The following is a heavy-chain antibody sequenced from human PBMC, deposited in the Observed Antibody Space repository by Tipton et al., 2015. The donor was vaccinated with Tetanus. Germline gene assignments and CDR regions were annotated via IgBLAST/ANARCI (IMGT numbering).Heavy chain of an antibody. V-gene: IGHV4-30-2*01. D-gene: IGHD5-24*01. CDR2: IYHTGST. Sequence: TLSLTCGVSGGLISTGGYSWSWFRQPPGKGLEWIGYIYHTGSTYYNPSLKSRATISVNLSKKHFSLKLTSATAADTAVYYCARGGRDAYNNPLGAFDVWGRGTTVTVSS. J-gene: IGHJ3*01. CDR1: GGLISTGGYS. CDR3: ARGGRDAYNNPLGAFDV.